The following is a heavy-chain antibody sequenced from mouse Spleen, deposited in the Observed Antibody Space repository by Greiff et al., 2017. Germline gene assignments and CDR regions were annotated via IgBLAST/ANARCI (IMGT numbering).Heavy chain of an antibody. CDR3: AKNDYRYYYAMDY. V-gene: IGHV2-5*01. CDR1: GFSLTSYG. Sequence: VQLVESGPGLVQPSQSLSITCTVSGFSLTSYGVHWVRQSPGKGLEWLGVIWRGGSTDYNAAFMSRLSITKDNSKSQVFFKMNSLQADDTAIYYCAKNDYRYYYAMDYWGQGTSVTVSS. D-gene: IGHD2-4*01. CDR2: IWRGGST. J-gene: IGHJ4*01.